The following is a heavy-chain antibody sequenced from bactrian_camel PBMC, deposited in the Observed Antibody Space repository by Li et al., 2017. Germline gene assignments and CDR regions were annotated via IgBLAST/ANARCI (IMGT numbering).Heavy chain of an antibody. V-gene: IGHV3S5*01. D-gene: IGHD2*01. J-gene: IGHJ6*01. Sequence: HVQLVESGGGSVQAGGSLTLSCAASGYTISTHCMGWFRQAPVPGKGLEWVTSFYRDEGNTYYADSVYGRFTVSRDNAKNTVYLQMNSLKPEDTAMYYCAARGPYCYTKLSVRDFTYWGQGTQVTVS. CDR3: AARGPYCYTKLSVRDFTY. CDR1: GYTISTHC. CDR2: FYRDEGNT.